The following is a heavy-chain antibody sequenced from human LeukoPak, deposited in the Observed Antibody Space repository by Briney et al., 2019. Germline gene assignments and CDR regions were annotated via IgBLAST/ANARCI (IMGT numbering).Heavy chain of an antibody. J-gene: IGHJ4*02. Sequence: PGGSLRLSCVASGFTFNNHDMSWVRQAPGKGLEWVSGISGNGGITYYADSVKGRFTISRDNSDDTLYLQMNSLRADDTGVYYYALASRSGWRGVFDSWGQGILVTVSS. CDR2: ISGNGGIT. V-gene: IGHV3-23*01. CDR1: GFTFNNHD. D-gene: IGHD6-19*01. CDR3: ALASRSGWRGVFDS.